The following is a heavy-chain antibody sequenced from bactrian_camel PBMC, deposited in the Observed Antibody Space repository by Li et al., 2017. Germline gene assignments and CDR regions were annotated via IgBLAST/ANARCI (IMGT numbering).Heavy chain of an antibody. CDR1: GHTYSSNC. V-gene: IGHV3S31*01. D-gene: IGHD2*01. J-gene: IGHJ4*01. CDR2: VYFGGDRT. Sequence: DVQLVESGGGSVQPGGSLRLSCGASGHTYSSNCMGWFRQASGKEREGVAFVYFGGDRTYYADSVKGRFTISRDNARNTLYLLMNSLKPEDTAMYYCAARGPYCYTKLSVRDFTYWGQGTQVTVS. CDR3: AARGPYCYTKLSVRDFTY.